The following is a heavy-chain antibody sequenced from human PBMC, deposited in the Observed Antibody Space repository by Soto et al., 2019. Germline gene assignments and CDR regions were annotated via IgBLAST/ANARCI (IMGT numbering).Heavy chain of an antibody. V-gene: IGHV3-7*03. D-gene: IGHD2-2*01. CDR1: GFTFSNYW. J-gene: IGHJ4*02. Sequence: ELQLVESGGGLVQPGGSLRLSCAASGFTFSNYWMSWVRQAPGKGLEWVANIKKDETEEYYVDSVKGRFTISRDNAKNSLFLQMNSLRAEDTAVYYCAAYCSSISCTPFHGYSWGQGTLVTVSS. CDR2: IKKDETEE. CDR3: AAYCSSISCTPFHGYS.